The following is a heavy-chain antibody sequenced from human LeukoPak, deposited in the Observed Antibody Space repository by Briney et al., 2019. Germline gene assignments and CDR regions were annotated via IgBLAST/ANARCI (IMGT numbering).Heavy chain of an antibody. J-gene: IGHJ6*02. V-gene: IGHV3-23*01. Sequence: GGSLRLSCAASGFTFSSYAMSWVRQAPGKGLEWVSAISGSGGSTYYADSVKGRFTISRDNSKNTLYLQMNSLRAEDTAVYYCAKAYSYGRWASYYDYYGMDVWGQGTTVTVSS. D-gene: IGHD5-18*01. CDR2: ISGSGGST. CDR3: AKAYSYGRWASYYDYYGMDV. CDR1: GFTFSSYA.